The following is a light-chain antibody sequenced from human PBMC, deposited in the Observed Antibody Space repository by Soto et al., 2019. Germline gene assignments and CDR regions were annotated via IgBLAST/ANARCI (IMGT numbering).Light chain of an antibody. J-gene: IGLJ1*01. CDR1: SSDVGGYNY. V-gene: IGLV2-8*01. Sequence: QSVLTQPPSASGFPGQSVTISCTGTSSDVGGYNYVSWYQQHPGKVPKLMVYEVNKRPSGVPDRFSGSKSGNTASLPVSGLRAEDEADYYCTSYAGGNNVFGTGTKLTVL. CDR2: EVN. CDR3: TSYAGGNNV.